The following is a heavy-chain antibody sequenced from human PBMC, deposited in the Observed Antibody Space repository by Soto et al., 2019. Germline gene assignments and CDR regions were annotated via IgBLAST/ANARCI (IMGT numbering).Heavy chain of an antibody. D-gene: IGHD2-2*01. CDR1: GGTFSSYA. V-gene: IGHV1-69*01. J-gene: IGHJ5*02. Sequence: QVQLVQSGAEVKKPGSSVKVSCKASGGTFSSYAISWVRQAPGQGLEWMGGIIPIFGTANYAQKFQGRVNITADETTSTAYMELSSLRSEDTAVYYCATEGAGYCSSTSCYAGSGWFDPWGQGTLVTVSS. CDR2: IIPIFGTA. CDR3: ATEGAGYCSSTSCYAGSGWFDP.